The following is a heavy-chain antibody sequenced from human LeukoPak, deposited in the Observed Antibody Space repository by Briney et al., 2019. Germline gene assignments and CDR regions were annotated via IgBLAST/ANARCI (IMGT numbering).Heavy chain of an antibody. CDR1: GFPFSSYG. Sequence: GGSLRLSCDASGFPFSSYGMSWVRQAPGKGLEWVSAVSGDGGRTYYAASVKGRFTISRDNSKNTLYLQMNSLRAEDTAVYYCAKERPIYYDSSGDFDYWGQGTLVTVSS. CDR3: AKERPIYYDSSGDFDY. CDR2: VSGDGGRT. J-gene: IGHJ4*02. V-gene: IGHV3-23*01. D-gene: IGHD3-22*01.